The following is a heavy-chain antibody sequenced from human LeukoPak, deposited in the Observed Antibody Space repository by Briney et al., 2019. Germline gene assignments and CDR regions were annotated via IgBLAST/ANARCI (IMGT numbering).Heavy chain of an antibody. CDR1: GYTFTCYY. J-gene: IGHJ4*02. Sequence: ASVKVSCKASGYTFTCYYMHWVRQAPGQGLEWMGWINPNSGGTNYAQKFQGRVTMTRDTSISTAYMELSRLRSDDTAVYYCAREVVVVADLFDYWGQGTLVTVSS. V-gene: IGHV1-2*02. CDR2: INPNSGGT. CDR3: AREVVVVADLFDY. D-gene: IGHD2-15*01.